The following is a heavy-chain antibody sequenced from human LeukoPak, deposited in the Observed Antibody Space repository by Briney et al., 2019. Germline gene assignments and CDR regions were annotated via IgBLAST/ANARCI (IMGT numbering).Heavy chain of an antibody. CDR3: ARGDFWSGYYYGMDV. CDR1: GGTFSSYA. J-gene: IGHJ6*02. Sequence: SVKVSCKASGGTFSSYAISWVRQAPGQGLEWMGGIIPIFGTANYAQKFQGRVTITADESTSTAYMELSSLRSGDTAVYYCARGDFWSGYYYGMDVWGQGTTVTVSS. V-gene: IGHV1-69*13. D-gene: IGHD3-3*01. CDR2: IIPIFGTA.